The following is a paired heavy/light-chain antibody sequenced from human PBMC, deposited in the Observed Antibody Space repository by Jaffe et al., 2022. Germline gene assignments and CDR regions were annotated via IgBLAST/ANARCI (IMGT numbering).Light chain of an antibody. CDR3: SAYSDSGSFVV. J-gene: IGLJ1*01. CDR2: DIR. V-gene: IGLV2-23*02. Sequence: QSALTQPASVSGSPGQSITISCTGTSSDIGGYNLVSWYQQHPDKAPKLIIYDIRKRPSGVSNRFSASKSGNTASLTLSGLQAEDEADYYCSAYSDSGSFVVFGTGTKVTVL. CDR1: SSDIGGYNL.
Heavy chain of an antibody. V-gene: IGHV3-9*01. Sequence: EVQLVESGGGLVQPGRSLRLSCAASGFTFEDHAMHWVRQAPGKGLEWVSGISWNSGRLGYVDSVRGRFTISRDNAKNSLYLEMNSLRPEDTAFYYCVQDPHSTTWSGRFDYWGQGILVTVSS. CDR1: GFTFEDHA. D-gene: IGHD2-2*01. CDR2: ISWNSGRL. CDR3: VQDPHSTTWSGRFDY. J-gene: IGHJ4*01.